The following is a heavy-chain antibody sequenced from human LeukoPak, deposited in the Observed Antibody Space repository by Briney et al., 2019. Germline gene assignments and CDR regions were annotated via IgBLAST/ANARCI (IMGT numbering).Heavy chain of an antibody. D-gene: IGHD5-18*01. CDR2: INPNSGGT. CDR1: GYTFTGYY. Sequence: ASVKVSCKASGYTFTGYYMHWVRQAPGQGLEWMGWINPNSGGTNYAQKFQGRVTMTRDTSISTAYMELSRLRSDDTAVYYCARDHSYGYYFDYWGQGTLVTVSS. CDR3: ARDHSYGYYFDY. V-gene: IGHV1-2*02. J-gene: IGHJ4*02.